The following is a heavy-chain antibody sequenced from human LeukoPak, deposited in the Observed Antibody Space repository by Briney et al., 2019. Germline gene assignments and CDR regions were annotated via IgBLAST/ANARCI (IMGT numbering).Heavy chain of an antibody. D-gene: IGHD3-9*01. J-gene: IGHJ6*04. CDR1: GFTFSSYE. CDR3: AREGRYFYWFGDYYGMDV. CDR2: ISSSGSTI. V-gene: IGHV3-48*03. Sequence: GGSLRLSCAASGFTFSSYEMNWVRQAPGKGLEWVSYISSSGSTIYYADSVKGRFTISRDNAKNSLYLQMNSLRAEDTAVYYCAREGRYFYWFGDYYGMDVWGKGTTVTVSS.